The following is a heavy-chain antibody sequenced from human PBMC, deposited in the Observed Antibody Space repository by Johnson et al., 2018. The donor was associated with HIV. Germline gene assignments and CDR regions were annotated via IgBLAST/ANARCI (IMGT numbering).Heavy chain of an antibody. CDR2: LSGSDDST. CDR3: ARALTTDAFDI. V-gene: IGHV3-23*04. J-gene: IGHJ3*02. CDR1: GFTFSSYA. Sequence: EVQLVESGGGVVQPGRSLRLSCAASGFTFSSYAMKWVRQAPGKGLEWVSALSGSDDSTYYADSVKGRFTISRDNSKNTLYLQMNSLRAEDTAVYYCARALTTDAFDIWGQGTMVTVSS. D-gene: IGHD4-17*01.